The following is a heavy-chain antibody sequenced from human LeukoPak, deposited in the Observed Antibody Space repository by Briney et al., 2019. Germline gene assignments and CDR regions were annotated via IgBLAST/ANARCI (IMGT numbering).Heavy chain of an antibody. Sequence: PSETLSLICTVSGGSMRSYFWSWIRQPAGKGLEWIGRIYSSGNTNYNPSLKSRVTMSVDTSKNQFSLKLTSVTAADTAFYYCAREGPYSGRWYYFDYWGQGIPVTVSS. CDR1: GGSMRSYF. J-gene: IGHJ4*02. V-gene: IGHV4-4*07. CDR3: AREGPYSGRWYYFDY. CDR2: IYSSGNT. D-gene: IGHD6-13*01.